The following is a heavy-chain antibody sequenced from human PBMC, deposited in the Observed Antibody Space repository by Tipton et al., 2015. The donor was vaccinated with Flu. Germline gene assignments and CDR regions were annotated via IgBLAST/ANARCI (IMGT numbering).Heavy chain of an antibody. D-gene: IGHD6-19*01. V-gene: IGHV4-61*02. CDR1: GGSISSGSYY. J-gene: IGHJ1*01. CDR2: IYTSGST. CDR3: AREKGGAVADRAEYFQH. Sequence: TLSLTYTVSGGSISSGSYYWSWIRQPAGKGLEWIGRIYTSGSTNYNPSLKSRVTISVDTSKNQFSLKLSSVTAADTAVYYCAREKGGAVADRAEYFQHWGQGTLVTVSS.